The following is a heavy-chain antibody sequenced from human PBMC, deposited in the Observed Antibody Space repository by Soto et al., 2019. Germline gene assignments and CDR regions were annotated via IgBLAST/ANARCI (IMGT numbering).Heavy chain of an antibody. CDR3: ARGRGSIGYYYYGMDV. CDR1: GFTFSSYS. J-gene: IGHJ6*02. V-gene: IGHV3-21*01. D-gene: IGHD6-13*01. Sequence: PGGSLRLSCAASGFTFSSYSMNWVRQAPGKGLEWVSSISSSSSYIYYADSVKGRFTISRDNAKNSLYLQMNSLRAEDTAVYYWARGRGSIGYYYYGMDVWGQGTTVTVSS. CDR2: ISSSSSYI.